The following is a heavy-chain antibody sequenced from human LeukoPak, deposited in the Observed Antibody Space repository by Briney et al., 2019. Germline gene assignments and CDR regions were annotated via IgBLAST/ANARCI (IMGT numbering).Heavy chain of an antibody. Sequence: SSVKVSCKISGYSLSDLSIHWVRQAPGEGREWMGGFDSENNKMDYSQMLQGRGTMTEGTSADTAYMELSSLICEDTAVYFSATDRVYRSSGRSWGFFDYWSQGTVVIVSS. V-gene: IGHV1-24*01. CDR1: GYSLSDLS. CDR2: FDSENNKM. J-gene: IGHJ4*02. D-gene: IGHD6-19*01. CDR3: ATDRVYRSSGRSWGFFDY.